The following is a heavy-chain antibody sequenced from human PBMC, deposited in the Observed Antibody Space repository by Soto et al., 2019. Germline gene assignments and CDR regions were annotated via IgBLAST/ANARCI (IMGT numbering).Heavy chain of an antibody. D-gene: IGHD5-18*01. J-gene: IGHJ3*02. V-gene: IGHV3-48*01. Sequence: GGSLRFSCAASGFTFSSYSMNWVRQAPGKGLEWVSYISSSSSTIYYADSVKGRFTISRDNSKNTLYLQMNSLRAEDTAVYYCARDRGTLWAFDIWGQGTMVTVSS. CDR2: ISSSSSTI. CDR3: ARDRGTLWAFDI. CDR1: GFTFSSYS.